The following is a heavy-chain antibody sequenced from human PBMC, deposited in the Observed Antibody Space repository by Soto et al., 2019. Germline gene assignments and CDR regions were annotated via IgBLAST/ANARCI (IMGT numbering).Heavy chain of an antibody. CDR3: AADYGSGSYYVRGYFAY. Sequence: SETLSLTCAVSGGSISSSNWWSWVRQPPGKGLEWIGEIYHSGSTNYNPSLKSRLTISIDKSKNQFSLKLTSVTAADTAVYYCAADYGSGSYYVRGYFAYWGQGTLVTVSS. V-gene: IGHV4-4*02. CDR2: IYHSGST. CDR1: GGSISSSNW. D-gene: IGHD3-10*01. J-gene: IGHJ4*02.